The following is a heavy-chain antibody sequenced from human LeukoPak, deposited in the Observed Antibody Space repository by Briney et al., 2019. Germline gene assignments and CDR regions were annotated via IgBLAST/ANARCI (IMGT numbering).Heavy chain of an antibody. CDR3: AKDSSSSSVYYFDY. Sequence: ASVKVSCKASGYTFTSYGISWVRQAPGQGLEWMGWISAYNGNTNYAQKLQGRVTMTTDTSTSTAYMELRSLRSDDTAVYYCAKDSSSSSVYYFDYWGQGTLVTVSS. CDR2: ISAYNGNT. V-gene: IGHV1-18*04. D-gene: IGHD6-13*01. CDR1: GYTFTSYG. J-gene: IGHJ4*02.